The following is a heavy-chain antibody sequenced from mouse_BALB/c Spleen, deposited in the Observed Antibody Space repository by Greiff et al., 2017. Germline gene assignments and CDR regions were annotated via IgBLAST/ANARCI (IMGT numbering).Heavy chain of an antibody. CDR3: VSSDPYAMDY. Sequence: TGGGLVQPKGSLKLSCAASGFTFNTNAMNWVRQAPGKGLEWVARIRSKSNNYATYYADSVKDRFTISRDDSQSMLYLQMNNLKTEDTAMYYCVSSDPYAMDYWGQGTSVTVSS. V-gene: IGHV10S3*01. J-gene: IGHJ4*01. CDR2: IRSKSNNYAT. CDR1: GFTFNTNA.